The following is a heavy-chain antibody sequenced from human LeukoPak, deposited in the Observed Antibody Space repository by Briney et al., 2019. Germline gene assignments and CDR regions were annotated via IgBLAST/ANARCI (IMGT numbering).Heavy chain of an antibody. V-gene: IGHV4-30-4*08. J-gene: IGHJ4*02. CDR3: ARVSRDGYQLPWLCDY. Sequence: TSETLSLTCTVYGGSLSSGDYYWSWIRQPPGKGLEWIGYIYYSGSTYYNPSLKSRVTISVDTSKNQFSLKLSSVTAADTAVYYCARVSRDGYQLPWLCDYWGQGTLVTVSS. CDR2: IYYSGST. CDR1: GGSLSSGDYY. D-gene: IGHD2-2*01.